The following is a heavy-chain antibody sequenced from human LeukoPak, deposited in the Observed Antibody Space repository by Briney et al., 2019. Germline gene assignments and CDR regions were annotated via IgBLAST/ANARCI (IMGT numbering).Heavy chain of an antibody. CDR3: ARLAYDSSGYYFVFDY. CDR2: INHSGST. CDR1: GGSFSGYY. Sequence: SGTLSLTCAVYGGSFSGYYWSWIRQPPGKGLEWIGEINHSGSTNYNPSLKSRVTISVDTSKNQFSLKLSSVTAADTAVYYCARLAYDSSGYYFVFDYWGQGTLVTVSS. D-gene: IGHD3-22*01. V-gene: IGHV4-34*01. J-gene: IGHJ4*02.